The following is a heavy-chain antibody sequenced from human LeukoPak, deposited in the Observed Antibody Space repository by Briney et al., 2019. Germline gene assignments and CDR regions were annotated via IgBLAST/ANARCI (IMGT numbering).Heavy chain of an antibody. CDR1: GGSISSGDYY. CDR3: ARSDCSSTSCSWGNWFDP. CDR2: IYYSGST. Sequence: PSETLSLTCTVSGGSISSGDYYWSWIRQPPGKGLEWIGYIYYSGSTYYNPSLKSRVTISVDTSKNQFSLKLSSVTAADTAVYYCARSDCSSTSCSWGNWFDPWGQGTLVTVSS. D-gene: IGHD2-2*01. V-gene: IGHV4-30-4*08. J-gene: IGHJ5*02.